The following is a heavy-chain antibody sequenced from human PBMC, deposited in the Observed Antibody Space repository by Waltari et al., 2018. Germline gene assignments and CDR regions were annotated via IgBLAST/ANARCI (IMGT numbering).Heavy chain of an antibody. V-gene: IGHV3-74*01. J-gene: IGHJ4*02. Sequence: EVQLVESGGGLVRPGGSLRLSCVASGFTLSSFWMHWVRQAPGTGLVCVSRVNSDGSGTTYADSVKGRFTISRDNAKNTLYLQMNSLRAEYTAVYYCVRGYGREVTNGDYFEYWGQGTLVTVSS. CDR3: VRGYGREVTNGDYFEY. CDR2: VNSDGSGT. D-gene: IGHD4-17*01. CDR1: GFTLSSFW.